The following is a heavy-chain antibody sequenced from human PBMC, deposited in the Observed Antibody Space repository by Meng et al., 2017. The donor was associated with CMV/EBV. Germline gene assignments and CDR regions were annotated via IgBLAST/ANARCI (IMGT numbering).Heavy chain of an antibody. J-gene: IGHJ4*02. V-gene: IGHV5-51*01. CDR1: GYSFTSYW. CDR3: ARGLIAARRGLFDY. Sequence: KVSCKGSGYSFTSYWIGWVRQMPGKGLEWMGIIYPGDSDTRYSPSFQGQVTVSADKSISTAYLQWSSLKASDTAMYYCARGLIAARRGLFDYWGQGTLVTVSS. CDR2: IYPGDSDT. D-gene: IGHD6-6*01.